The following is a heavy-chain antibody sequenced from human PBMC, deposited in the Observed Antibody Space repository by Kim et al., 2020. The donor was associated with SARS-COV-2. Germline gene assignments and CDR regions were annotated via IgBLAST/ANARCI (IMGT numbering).Heavy chain of an antibody. Sequence: GGSLRLSCAASGFTFSSYSMNWVRQAPGKGLEWVSSISSSSSYIYYADSVKGRFTISRDNAKNSLYLQMNSLRAEDTAVYYCASRSSDYGGNSFPYYYYGMDVWGQGTTVTVSS. CDR2: ISSSSSYI. J-gene: IGHJ6*02. V-gene: IGHV3-21*01. CDR1: GFTFSSYS. CDR3: ASRSSDYGGNSFPYYYYGMDV. D-gene: IGHD4-17*01.